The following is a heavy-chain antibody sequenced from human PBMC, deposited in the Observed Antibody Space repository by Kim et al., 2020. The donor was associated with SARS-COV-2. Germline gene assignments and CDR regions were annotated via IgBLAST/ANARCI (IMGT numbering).Heavy chain of an antibody. CDR2: ISYDGSNK. CDR3: ARLEDQGYCSSICCYPGWLDP. J-gene: IGHJ5*02. V-gene: IGHV3-30-3*01. D-gene: IGHD2-2*01. Sequence: RGSLRLSCAASGFTFSSHAMHWVRQAPGKGLEWVAVISYDGSNKYYADSVKGRFTISRDNSKNTLYLQMNSLRAEDTAVYYFARLEDQGYCSSICCYPGWLDPWGQGTLVTVSS. CDR1: GFTFSSHA.